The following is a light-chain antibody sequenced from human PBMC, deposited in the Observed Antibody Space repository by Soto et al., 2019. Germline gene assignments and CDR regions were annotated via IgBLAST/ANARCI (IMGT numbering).Light chain of an antibody. CDR2: EGS. CDR1: XXDVGSYNL. V-gene: IGLV2-23*01. Sequence: QSALTQPASVSGXPXXXXTXSCTXTXXDVGSYNLVSWYQQHPGKAPKLMIYEGSKRPSGVSNRFSGSKSGNTASLTISGLQAEDEADYYCCSYAGSSTYVFGTGTKLTVL. J-gene: IGLJ1*01. CDR3: CSYAGSSTYV.